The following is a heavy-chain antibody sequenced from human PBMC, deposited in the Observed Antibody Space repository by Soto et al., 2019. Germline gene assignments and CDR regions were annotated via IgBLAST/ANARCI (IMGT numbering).Heavy chain of an antibody. CDR2: VSYSGNT. Sequence: SETLSLTCSVSGGSITPYYLSWIRQPPGEGLEWIGYVSYSGNTDYNPSLKSRVSISVDTSKNEFSLKLNSLTAADAAIYFCARQQYTVVTAFDVWGQGTMVTV. CDR1: GGSITPYY. V-gene: IGHV4-59*01. D-gene: IGHD2-15*01. J-gene: IGHJ3*01. CDR3: ARQQYTVVTAFDV.